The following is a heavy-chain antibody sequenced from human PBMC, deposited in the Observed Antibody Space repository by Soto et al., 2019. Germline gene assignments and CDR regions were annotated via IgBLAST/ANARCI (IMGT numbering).Heavy chain of an antibody. CDR2: INHSGST. V-gene: IGHV4-34*01. CDR3: ARGLESSSSDYYYYMDV. D-gene: IGHD6-6*01. J-gene: IGHJ6*03. Sequence: QVQLQQWGAGLLKPSETLSLTCAVYGGYFSGYYWSWIRQPPGKGLEWIGEINHSGSTNYNPSLKSRVTISVDTSKNQFSLKLSSVTAADTAVYYCARGLESSSSDYYYYMDVWGKGTTVTVSS. CDR1: GGYFSGYY.